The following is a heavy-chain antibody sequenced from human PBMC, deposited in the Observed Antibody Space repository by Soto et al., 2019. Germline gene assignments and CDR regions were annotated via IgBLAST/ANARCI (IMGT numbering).Heavy chain of an antibody. CDR3: ARESTGTTSMDV. Sequence: QVQLVQSGAEVKKPGASVKVSCKASGYTFTSYDINWVRQATGPGLEWMRWMNPNSGNTGYEQKFRGRVTMTRNTSKSTAYMELTSLRSEDTAVYYCARESTGTTSMDVWGQGTMVSSSS. CDR1: GYTFTSYD. CDR2: MNPNSGNT. V-gene: IGHV1-8*01. J-gene: IGHJ6*02. D-gene: IGHD1-1*01.